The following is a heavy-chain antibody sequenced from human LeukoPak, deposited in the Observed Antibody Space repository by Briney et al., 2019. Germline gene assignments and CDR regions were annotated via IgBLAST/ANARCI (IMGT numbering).Heavy chain of an antibody. CDR3: ASSSGYSYGYYYYYYMDV. Sequence: ASVKVSCKASGYTFTGYYMHWVRQAPGQGLEWMGWINPNSGGTNYAQKFQGRVTMTRDTSISTAYMELSRLRSDDTAVCYCASSSGYSYGYYYYYYMDVWGKGTTVTVSS. D-gene: IGHD5-18*01. CDR1: GYTFTGYY. CDR2: INPNSGGT. V-gene: IGHV1-2*02. J-gene: IGHJ6*03.